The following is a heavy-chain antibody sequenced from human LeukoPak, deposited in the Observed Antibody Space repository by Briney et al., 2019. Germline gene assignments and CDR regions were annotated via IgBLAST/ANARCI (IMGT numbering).Heavy chain of an antibody. J-gene: IGHJ6*02. CDR1: GGTFSSYA. CDR2: IIPIFGTA. Sequence: SVKVSCKASGGTFSSYAISWVRQAPGQGLEWMGGIIPIFGTANYAQKFQGRVTIIADESTSTAYMELSSLRSEDTAVYYCARVATDCSSTSCYVYYYYGMDVWGQGTTVTVSS. V-gene: IGHV1-69*13. CDR3: ARVATDCSSTSCYVYYYYGMDV. D-gene: IGHD2-2*01.